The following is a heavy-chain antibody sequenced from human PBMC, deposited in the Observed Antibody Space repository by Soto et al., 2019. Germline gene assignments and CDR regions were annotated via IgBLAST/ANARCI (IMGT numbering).Heavy chain of an antibody. CDR2: ISGSGAST. CDR1: GFTFSSYA. CDR3: AHFDWFIDY. Sequence: EVQLLESGGGLVQPGGSLRLSCAASGFTFSSYAMSWVRQAPGKGLEWVSAISGSGASTYYADSVKGRFTISRDNSKNTLYLPWDSLSAVDTAVYYGAHFDWFIDYWGQGRLVTVSS. V-gene: IGHV3-23*01. D-gene: IGHD3-9*01. J-gene: IGHJ4*02.